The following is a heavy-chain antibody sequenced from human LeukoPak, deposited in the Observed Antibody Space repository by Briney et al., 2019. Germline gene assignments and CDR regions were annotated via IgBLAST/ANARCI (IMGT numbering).Heavy chain of an antibody. CDR1: GGSFSGYY. J-gene: IGHJ6*03. V-gene: IGHV4-34*01. D-gene: IGHD6-13*01. CDR2: INHSGST. CDR3: ARGVSYSSSWYYYYYMDV. Sequence: SETLSLTCAVYGGSFSGYYWSWIRQPPGKGLEWIGEINHSGSTNYNPSLKSRVTISVDTSKNQFFLKLSSVTAADTAVYYCARGVSYSSSWYYYYYMDVWGKGTTVTVSS.